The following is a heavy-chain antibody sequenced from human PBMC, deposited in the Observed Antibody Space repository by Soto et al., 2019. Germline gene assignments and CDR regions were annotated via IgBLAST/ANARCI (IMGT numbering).Heavy chain of an antibody. CDR1: GFTFTTYA. CDR2: ISGSGGST. Sequence: EVQLLESGGGLVQPGGSQRLSCAGSGFTFTTYAMNWVRQAPGKGLEWVSTISGSGGSTYYADSVKGRFTISRDNSKNPLYLQMNSLRAEDTAVYYCAKEENRFSFDYWGQGTLVTVSS. J-gene: IGHJ4*02. V-gene: IGHV3-23*01. CDR3: AKEENRFSFDY. D-gene: IGHD3-3*01.